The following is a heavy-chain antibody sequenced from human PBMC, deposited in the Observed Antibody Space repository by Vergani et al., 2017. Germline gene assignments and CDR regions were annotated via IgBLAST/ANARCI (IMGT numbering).Heavy chain of an antibody. J-gene: IGHJ5*02. D-gene: IGHD1-26*01. CDR3: AKEVGATRSGT. V-gene: IGHV3-30*18. CDR1: GFTFSSYG. Sequence: QVQLVESGGGVVQPGRSLRLSCAASGFTFSSYGMHWVRQAPGKWLEWVAVISYDGSNKYYADSVKGRFTISRDNSKNTLYLQMNSLRAEDTAVYYCAKEVGATRSGTWGQGTLVTVSS. CDR2: ISYDGSNK.